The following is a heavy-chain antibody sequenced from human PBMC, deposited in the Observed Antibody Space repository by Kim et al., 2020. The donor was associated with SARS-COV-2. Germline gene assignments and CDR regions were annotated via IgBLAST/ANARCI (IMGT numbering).Heavy chain of an antibody. V-gene: IGHV4-34*01. D-gene: IGHD6-13*01. CDR2: INHSGST. J-gene: IGHJ4*02. CDR3: ARGSVNKRGSSNDY. Sequence: SETLSLTCAVYGGSFSGYYWSWIRQPPGKGLEWIGEINHSGSTNYNPSLKSRVTISVDTSKNQFSLKLSSVTAADTAVYYCARGSVNKRGSSNDYWGQGTLVTVSS. CDR1: GGSFSGYY.